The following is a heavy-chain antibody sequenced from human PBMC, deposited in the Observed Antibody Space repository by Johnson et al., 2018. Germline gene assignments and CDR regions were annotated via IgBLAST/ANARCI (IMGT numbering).Heavy chain of an antibody. CDR3: AREGYSSGRAGIFDM. D-gene: IGHD6-19*01. CDR1: GGSFSGYY. CDR2: KSHDGISK. Sequence: QVQLQQWGAGLLKPSETLSLTCAVYGGSFSGYYWSWIRQPPGKGLEWVALKSHDGISKQYGDSVKDRFTISRDDSKNTLYLEMNSLRVEDTAVYYWAREGYSSGRAGIFDMWGQGTMVTVAS. J-gene: IGHJ3*02. V-gene: IGHV3-30*03.